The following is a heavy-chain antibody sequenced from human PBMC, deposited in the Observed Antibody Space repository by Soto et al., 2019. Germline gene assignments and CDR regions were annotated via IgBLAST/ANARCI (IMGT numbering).Heavy chain of an antibody. CDR3: ARGGGVGVAGSAAFDM. V-gene: IGHV1-2*02. J-gene: IGHJ3*02. CDR1: GYPVTAYY. D-gene: IGHD3-3*01. CDR2: MNPATGAA. Sequence: QLHLVQSGAVVKKPGASVTVSCSASGYPVTAYYMHWVRQAPGRGLEWMGGMNPATGAAKYTQTFQGRVTMARDTSTSTVFMELSGLTSEDTTVFYFARGGGVGVAGSAAFDMWGQGTLVTVSS.